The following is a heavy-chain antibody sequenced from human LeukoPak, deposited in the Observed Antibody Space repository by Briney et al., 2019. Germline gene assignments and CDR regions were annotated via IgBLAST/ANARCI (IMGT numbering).Heavy chain of an antibody. J-gene: IGHJ4*02. V-gene: IGHV1-69*04. Sequence: SVKVSCKASGGTFSSYAIGWVRQAPGQGLEWMGRIIPILGIANYAQKFQGRVTITADKSTSTAYMELSSLRSEDTAVYYCARAHYGEYYFDYWGQGTLVTVSS. CDR1: GGTFSSYA. D-gene: IGHD3-16*01. CDR3: ARAHYGEYYFDY. CDR2: IIPILGIA.